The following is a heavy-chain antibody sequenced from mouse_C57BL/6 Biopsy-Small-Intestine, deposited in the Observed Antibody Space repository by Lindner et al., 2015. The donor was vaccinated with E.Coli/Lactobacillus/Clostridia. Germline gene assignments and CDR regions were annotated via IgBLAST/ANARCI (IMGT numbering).Heavy chain of an antibody. J-gene: IGHJ2*01. D-gene: IGHD2-4*01. Sequence: VQLQESGAELMKPGASVKLSCKATGYTFTGYWIEWVKQRPGHGLEWIGEILPGSGNAKYNEKFKGKATFTAETSSNTAYMQISSLTTEDSAIYYCAREGHYDYDVVDYWGQGTTLTVSS. CDR3: AREGHYDYDVVDY. CDR1: GYTFTGYW. V-gene: IGHV1-9*01. CDR2: ILPGSGNA.